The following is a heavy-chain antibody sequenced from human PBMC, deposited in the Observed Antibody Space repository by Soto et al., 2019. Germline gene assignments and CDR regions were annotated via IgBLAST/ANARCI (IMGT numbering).Heavy chain of an antibody. D-gene: IGHD2-15*01. Sequence: SETLSLTCTVSGGSISSYYWSWIRQPPGKGLEWIGYIYYSGSTNYNPSLKSRVTISVDTSKNQFSLKLSSVTAADTAVYYCARGYCSGGSCYHWDYYYYMDVWGKGTTVTVSS. J-gene: IGHJ6*03. CDR3: ARGYCSGGSCYHWDYYYYMDV. V-gene: IGHV4-59*01. CDR1: GGSISSYY. CDR2: IYYSGST.